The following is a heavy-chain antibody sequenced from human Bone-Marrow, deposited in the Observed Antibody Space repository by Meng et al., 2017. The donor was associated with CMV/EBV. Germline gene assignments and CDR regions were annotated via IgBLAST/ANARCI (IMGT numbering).Heavy chain of an antibody. V-gene: IGHV3-7*01. CDR2: IKQDGSEK. CDR1: GFTFSSYW. D-gene: IGHD3-10*01. CDR3: ARDTTELWFGEFSY. Sequence: GESLKISCAASGFTFSSYWMSWVRQAPGKGLEWVANIKQDGSEKYYVDSVKGRFTISRDNAKNSLYLQMNSLRAEDTAVYYCARDTTELWFGEFSYWGQGTRVTGSS. J-gene: IGHJ4*02.